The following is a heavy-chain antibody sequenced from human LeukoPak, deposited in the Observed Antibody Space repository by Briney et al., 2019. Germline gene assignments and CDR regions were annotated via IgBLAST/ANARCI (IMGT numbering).Heavy chain of an antibody. V-gene: IGHV4-39*01. Sequence: SETLSLTCTVSGGSISSSSYYWGWIRQPPGKGLEWIGSIYYSGSTYYNPSLKSRVTTSVDTSKNQFSLKLSSVTAADTAVYYCASGPGDYYDEDYWGQGTLVTVSS. CDR1: GGSISSSSYY. CDR3: ASGPGDYYDEDY. CDR2: IYYSGST. D-gene: IGHD3-22*01. J-gene: IGHJ4*02.